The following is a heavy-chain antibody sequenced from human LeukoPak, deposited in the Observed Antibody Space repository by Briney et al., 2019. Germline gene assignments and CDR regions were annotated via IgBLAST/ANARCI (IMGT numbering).Heavy chain of an antibody. D-gene: IGHD3-10*01. CDR2: IYTSGST. V-gene: IGHV4-61*02. Sequence: SETLSLTCTVSGGSISSGSYYWSWIRQPAGKGLEWIGRIYTSGSTNYNPSLKSRVTISVDTSKNQFSLKLSSVTAADTAVYYCAGEGYYGSGSYFDYWGQGTLVTVSS. CDR1: GGSISSGSYY. CDR3: AGEGYYGSGSYFDY. J-gene: IGHJ4*02.